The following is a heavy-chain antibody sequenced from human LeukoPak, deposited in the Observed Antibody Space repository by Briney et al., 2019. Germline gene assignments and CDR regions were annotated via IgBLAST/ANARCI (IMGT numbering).Heavy chain of an antibody. Sequence: GGSLRLSCAASGFTFSTHSMYWVRQAPGKGLEWVSSISASSNFIRYAESVRGRFTISRDNAKNSLYLQMDSLGAQDTAVYYCARPATGYCSSAGCHWDSWGQGTLVTVSS. CDR3: ARPATGYCSSAGCHWDS. CDR1: GFTFSTHS. D-gene: IGHD2-2*01. CDR2: ISASSNFI. J-gene: IGHJ4*02. V-gene: IGHV3-21*01.